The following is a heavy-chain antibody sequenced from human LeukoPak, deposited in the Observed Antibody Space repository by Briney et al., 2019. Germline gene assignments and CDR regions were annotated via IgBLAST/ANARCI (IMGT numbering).Heavy chain of an antibody. CDR2: ISSSSSYI. D-gene: IGHD4-11*01. V-gene: IGHV3-21*01. Sequence: PGGSLRLSCAASGFTFSNAWMSWVRQAPGKGLEWVSSISSSSSYIYYADSVKGRFTISRDNAKNSLYLQMNSLRAEDTAVYYCARGVRQGDYFDYWGQGTLVTVSS. CDR1: GFTFSNAW. J-gene: IGHJ4*02. CDR3: ARGVRQGDYFDY.